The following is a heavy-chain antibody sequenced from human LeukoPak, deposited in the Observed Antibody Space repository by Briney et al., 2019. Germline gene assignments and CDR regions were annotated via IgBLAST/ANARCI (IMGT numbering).Heavy chain of an antibody. Sequence: GGSLRLSCAASGFTFSSYAMSWVRQAPGKGLEWVSLISGSGGNTYYADSVKGRFTISRDNAKNTLYLQMNSLRAEDTAVYYCARVRGYSYSFQGPSSGEYWGQGTLVTVSS. CDR1: GFTFSSYA. D-gene: IGHD5-18*01. CDR3: ARVRGYSYSFQGPSSGEY. J-gene: IGHJ4*02. CDR2: ISGSGGNT. V-gene: IGHV3-23*01.